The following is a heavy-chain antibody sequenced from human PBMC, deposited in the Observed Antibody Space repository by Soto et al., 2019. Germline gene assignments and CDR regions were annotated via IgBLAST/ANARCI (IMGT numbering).Heavy chain of an antibody. CDR1: GYTFTSYY. CDR3: ARGSCGGDCYFSYYYGMDV. J-gene: IGHJ6*02. D-gene: IGHD2-21*02. CDR2: INPSGGST. Sequence: ASVKVSCKASGYTFTSYYMHWVRQAPGQGLEWMGIINPSGGSTSYAQKFQGRVTMTRDTSTSTVYMELSSLRSEDTAVYYCARGSCGGDCYFSYYYGMDVWGQGTTVTVSS. V-gene: IGHV1-46*03.